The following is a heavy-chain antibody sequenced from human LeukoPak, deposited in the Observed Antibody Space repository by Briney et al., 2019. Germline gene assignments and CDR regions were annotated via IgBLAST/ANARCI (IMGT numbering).Heavy chain of an antibody. CDR3: ARALVVVVVAARTNYYYGMDV. J-gene: IGHJ6*02. D-gene: IGHD2-15*01. Sequence: SETLSLTCAVYGGSFSGYYWSWIRQPPGKGLEWIGEINHSGSTNYNPSLKSRVTISVDTSKNQFSLKLSSVTAADTAVYYCARALVVVVVAARTNYYYGMDVWGQGTTVTVSS. CDR1: GGSFSGYY. CDR2: INHSGST. V-gene: IGHV4-34*01.